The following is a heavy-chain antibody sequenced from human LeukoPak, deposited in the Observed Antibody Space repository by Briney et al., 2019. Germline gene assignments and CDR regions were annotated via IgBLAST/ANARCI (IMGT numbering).Heavy chain of an antibody. J-gene: IGHJ6*02. D-gene: IGHD3-3*01. Sequence: GASVKVSCKASGGTFSSYAISWVRQAPGQGLEWMGGIIPIFGTANYAQKFQGRATITADESTSTAYMELSSLRSEDTAVYYCARDSPTIFGVVLYYYYGMDVWGQGTTVTVSS. CDR3: ARDSPTIFGVVLYYYYGMDV. V-gene: IGHV1-69*13. CDR1: GGTFSSYA. CDR2: IIPIFGTA.